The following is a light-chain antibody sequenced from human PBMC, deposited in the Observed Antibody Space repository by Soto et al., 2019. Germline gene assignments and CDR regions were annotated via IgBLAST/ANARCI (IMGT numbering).Light chain of an antibody. CDR3: QQYSGSWV. Sequence: DIQMTQSPSTLSASVGDSLTITCRASQSIRSWLAWYQQKPGNAPKLLIYKASILESGVPSRFSGSGSGTEFTLTITSLQPDDSATYSCQQYSGSWVFGQGTKVEIK. CDR1: QSIRSW. CDR2: KAS. J-gene: IGKJ1*01. V-gene: IGKV1-5*03.